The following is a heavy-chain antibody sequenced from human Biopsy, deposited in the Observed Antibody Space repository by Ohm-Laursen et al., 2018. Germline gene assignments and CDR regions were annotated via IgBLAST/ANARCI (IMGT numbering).Heavy chain of an antibody. J-gene: IGHJ5*02. CDR2: VMPLFGTA. D-gene: IGHD3-22*01. CDR3: ARHYYDTSGYNWFDP. Sequence: SSVKVSCNASGGTFSSYIFAWVRQAPGQRPEWMGDVMPLFGTAQYAPKLQGRVSMTADKTTYTAYMELTSLTSEDTAVYFCARHYYDTSGYNWFDPWGQGTLVTVSS. CDR1: GGTFSSYI. V-gene: IGHV1-69*06.